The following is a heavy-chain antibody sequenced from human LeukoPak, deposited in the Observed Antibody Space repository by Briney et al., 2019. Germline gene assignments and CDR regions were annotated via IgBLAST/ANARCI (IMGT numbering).Heavy chain of an antibody. V-gene: IGHV4-59*01. CDR1: GGSITSYF. Sequence: SETLSLTCTVSGGSITSYFWTWFRQPPGKGLEWIGYIYDSGTTNYNPSLKSRVSISVDTSKTQFSLNLRSVTAADTAVYYCAQMAPFSPSFSQQWGQGTLVTVSS. D-gene: IGHD5-24*01. CDR3: AQMAPFSPSFSQQ. J-gene: IGHJ1*01. CDR2: IYDSGTT.